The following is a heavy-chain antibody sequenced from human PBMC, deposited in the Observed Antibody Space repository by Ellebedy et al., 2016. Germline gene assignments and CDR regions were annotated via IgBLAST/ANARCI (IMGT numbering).Heavy chain of an antibody. Sequence: GGSLRLXCAVSGFTFSSYSFNWIRQAPGKGLEWVSHISSSGSLKFYADSLRDRFTISRDNAKNLLHLQMNSLTAEDTAVYFCTREAGGSVVDSWGQGVLVTVSS. CDR3: TREAGGSVVDS. D-gene: IGHD3-16*01. J-gene: IGHJ4*02. V-gene: IGHV3-48*04. CDR1: GFTFSSYS. CDR2: ISSSGSLK.